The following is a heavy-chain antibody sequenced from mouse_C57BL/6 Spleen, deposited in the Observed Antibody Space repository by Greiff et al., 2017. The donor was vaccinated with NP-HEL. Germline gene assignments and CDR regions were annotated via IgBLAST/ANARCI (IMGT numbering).Heavy chain of an antibody. J-gene: IGHJ3*01. CDR1: GFNIKDYY. CDR2: IDPEDGDT. D-gene: IGHD1-1*01. V-gene: IGHV14-1*01. Sequence: VQLKESGAELVRPGASVKLSCTASGFNIKDYYMHWVKQRPEQGLEWIGRIDPEDGDTEYAPKFQGKATMTADTSSNTAYLQLSSLTSEDTAVYYCTTAYYYGSSYPAWFAYWGQGTLVTVSA. CDR3: TTAYYYGSSYPAWFAY.